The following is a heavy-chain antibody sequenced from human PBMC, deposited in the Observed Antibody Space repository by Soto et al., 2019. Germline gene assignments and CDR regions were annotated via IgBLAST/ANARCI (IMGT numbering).Heavy chain of an antibody. CDR3: ARQGFGVLHGLVDV. J-gene: IGHJ6*02. CDR1: GGPITSENYY. V-gene: IGHV4-61*05. CDR2: ISDIGTT. Sequence: SETLSLTCTVSGGPITSENYYWGWIRQPPGKGLEWIGYISDIGTTSYNPSLKGRVSISVDTSKNQFSLTLTSVTAADTAVYYCARQGFGVLHGLVDVWGQGTTVTVSS. D-gene: IGHD3-10*01.